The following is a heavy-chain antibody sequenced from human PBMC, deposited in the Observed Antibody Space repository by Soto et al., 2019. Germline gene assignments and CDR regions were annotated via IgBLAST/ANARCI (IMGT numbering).Heavy chain of an antibody. V-gene: IGHV3-23*04. D-gene: IGHD2-21*02. J-gene: IGHJ4*02. CDR2: ITGIGGTT. CDR1: GFTFSSYA. CDR3: ANDVTATTNY. Sequence: EVQLVESGGGLVQPGGSLRLSCAASGFTFSSYAMSWVRQAPGKGLQWVSTITGIGGTTYYADSVKGRFTISRDNSKNTLYLQMNRRRAEDTALYYCANDVTATTNYWGQGTRVTVSS.